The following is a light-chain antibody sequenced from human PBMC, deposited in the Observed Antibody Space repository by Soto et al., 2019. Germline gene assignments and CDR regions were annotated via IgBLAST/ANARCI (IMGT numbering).Light chain of an antibody. V-gene: IGKV1-5*03. CDR1: QSISSW. CDR2: KAS. CDR3: QQYNSYSLT. J-gene: IGKJ1*01. Sequence: DIQMTQSPFTLSASVGDRVTITCRASQSISSWLAWYQQKPGKAPKLLIYKASSLESGVPSRFSGSGSGTEFTLTISSLQPDDFATYYCQQYNSYSLTFGQGTKVDIK.